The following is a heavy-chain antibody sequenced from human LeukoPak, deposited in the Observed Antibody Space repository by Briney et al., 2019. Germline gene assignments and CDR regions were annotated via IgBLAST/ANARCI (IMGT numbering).Heavy chain of an antibody. CDR2: IYWNDDK. V-gene: IGHV2-5*01. Sequence: SGPTLVKPTQTLTLTCTFSGFSLSTSGVGVGWIRQPPGKALEWRALIYWNDDKRYSPSLKSRLTITKDASKNQVVLTMTNMDPVDTATYYCAHRPIAAAGIGFDYWGQGTLVTVSS. CDR1: GFSLSTSGVG. J-gene: IGHJ4*02. CDR3: AHRPIAAAGIGFDY. D-gene: IGHD6-13*01.